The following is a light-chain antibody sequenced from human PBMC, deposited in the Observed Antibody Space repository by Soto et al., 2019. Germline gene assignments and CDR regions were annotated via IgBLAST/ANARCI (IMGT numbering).Light chain of an antibody. Sequence: EIVITQSHATLSVSPGACPPLSGRARPSVSRSYLAWYQQKPGQTPRLLIYDASNRATGIPARFIGSGSGTDFTLTIRSLEPEDLAVYYCQEGSDWPPITVGEGKRLEN. CDR2: DAS. CDR1: PSVSRSY. J-gene: IGKJ5*01. V-gene: IGKV3D-20*02. CDR3: QEGSDWPPIT.